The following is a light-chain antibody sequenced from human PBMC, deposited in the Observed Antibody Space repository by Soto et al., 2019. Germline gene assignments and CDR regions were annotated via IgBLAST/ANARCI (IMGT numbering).Light chain of an antibody. CDR3: QQYNIDSQT. J-gene: IGKJ1*01. Sequence: DIQMTQSPSTLSASVGDRVTITCRASQRISSWLAWYQQKPGKAPKLLIYKAPSLESGVTSRFSGSGSVTEFTLAISSLQPDDFATYYSQQYNIDSQTFGQGTKVEIK. CDR1: QRISSW. V-gene: IGKV1-5*03. CDR2: KAP.